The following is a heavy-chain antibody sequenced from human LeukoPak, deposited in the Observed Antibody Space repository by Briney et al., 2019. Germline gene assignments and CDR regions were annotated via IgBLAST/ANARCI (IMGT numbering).Heavy chain of an antibody. Sequence: PGGSLRLSCAASGFTFSDHYMDWVRQAPGKGPEWVGRTRNKANSYTTEYAASVKGRFTISRDDSKNSLYLQMNSLKTEDTAVYYCARVRHTGYYFDYWGQGTLVTVSS. J-gene: IGHJ4*02. D-gene: IGHD3-9*01. CDR1: GFTFSDHY. CDR3: ARVRHTGYYFDY. CDR2: TRNKANSYTT. V-gene: IGHV3-72*01.